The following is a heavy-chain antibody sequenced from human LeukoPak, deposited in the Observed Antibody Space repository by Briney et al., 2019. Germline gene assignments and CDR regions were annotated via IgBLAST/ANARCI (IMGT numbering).Heavy chain of an antibody. V-gene: IGHV1-69*05. D-gene: IGHD3-22*01. Sequence: SVTVSCKASGGTFSSYAISWVRQAPGQGLEWMGGIIPIFGTANYAQKFQGRVTITTDESTSTAYMELSSLRSEDTAVYYCARDMGGVRRSSGYYNWFDPWGQGTLVTVSS. CDR3: ARDMGGVRRSSGYYNWFDP. CDR1: GGTFSSYA. J-gene: IGHJ5*02. CDR2: IIPIFGTA.